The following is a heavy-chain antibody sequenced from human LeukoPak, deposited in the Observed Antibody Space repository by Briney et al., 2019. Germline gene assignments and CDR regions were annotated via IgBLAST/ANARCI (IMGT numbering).Heavy chain of an antibody. Sequence: SETLSLTCTLSGGSIRRGGYYWTWIRQHPGKGLEWIGHIYYSGSTSYNPSLKSRVAISLDTSKNQFSLKLTSVTSADAAVYYCASPPYDFWIGPQDGMAFDIWGQGTMVTVSS. CDR2: IYYSGST. J-gene: IGHJ3*02. CDR1: GGSIRRGGYY. CDR3: ASPPYDFWIGPQDGMAFDI. D-gene: IGHD3-3*01. V-gene: IGHV4-31*03.